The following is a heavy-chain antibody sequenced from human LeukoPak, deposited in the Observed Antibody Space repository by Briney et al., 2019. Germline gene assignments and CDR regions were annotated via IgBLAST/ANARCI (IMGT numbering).Heavy chain of an antibody. CDR1: GGSISSSSYY. J-gene: IGHJ4*02. CDR2: IYYSGST. V-gene: IGHV4-39*01. Sequence: SETLSLTCTVSGGSISSSSYYWGWIHQPPGKGLEWMGSIYYSGSTYYNPSLKSRVTISVDTSKNRFSLKLSSVTAADTAVYYCARQVSNWNDNYFDYWGQGTLVTVSS. CDR3: ARQVSNWNDNYFDY. D-gene: IGHD1-20*01.